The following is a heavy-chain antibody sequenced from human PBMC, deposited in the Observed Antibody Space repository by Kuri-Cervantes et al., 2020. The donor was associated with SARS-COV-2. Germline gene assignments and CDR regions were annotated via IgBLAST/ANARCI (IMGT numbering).Heavy chain of an antibody. J-gene: IGHJ4*02. V-gene: IGHV4-34*01. CDR1: GGSFSGYY. CDR3: ARGLSRAARPGDY. D-gene: IGHD6-6*01. CDR2: INHSGST. Sequence: SQTLSLTYAVYGGSFSGYYWSWIRQPPGKGLEWIGEINHSGSTNYNPSLKSRVTISVDTSKNKFSLNLSSVTAADTAVYYCARGLSRAARPGDYWGQGTLVTVSS.